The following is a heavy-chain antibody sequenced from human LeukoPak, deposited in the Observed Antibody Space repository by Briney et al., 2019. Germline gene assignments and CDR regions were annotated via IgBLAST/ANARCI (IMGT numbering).Heavy chain of an antibody. CDR3: ARSHGWLLPTDAFGI. V-gene: IGHV1-18*01. D-gene: IGHD3-22*01. J-gene: IGHJ3*02. CDR2: ISAYNGNT. CDR1: GYTFTGYG. Sequence: ASVKVSCKASGYTFTGYGISWVRQAPGQGLEWMGWISAYNGNTNYAQKLQGRVTMTTDTSTSTAYMELRSLRSDDTAVYYCARSHGWLLPTDAFGIWGQGTMVTVSS.